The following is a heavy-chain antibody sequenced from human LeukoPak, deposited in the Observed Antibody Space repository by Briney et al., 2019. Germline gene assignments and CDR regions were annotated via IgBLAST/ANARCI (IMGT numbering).Heavy chain of an antibody. CDR2: MNPNSGNT. CDR1: GYTFTSYD. D-gene: IGHD6-19*01. J-gene: IGHJ4*02. Sequence: AAVKVSFKASGYTFTSYDINWVRQATGQGLEWMGWMNPNSGNTGYAQKFQGRVTMTRNTSISTAYMELSSLRSEDTAVYYCARRTMWDTNGWLSPDYWGQGTLVTVSS. V-gene: IGHV1-8*01. CDR3: ARRTMWDTNGWLSPDY.